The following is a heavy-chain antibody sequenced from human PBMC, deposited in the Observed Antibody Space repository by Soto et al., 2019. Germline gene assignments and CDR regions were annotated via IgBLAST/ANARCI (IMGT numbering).Heavy chain of an antibody. CDR2: IIPIFGTA. CDR1: GGAFSRDA. V-gene: IGHV1-69*13. Sequence: TSVKVSCKAAGGAFSRDAIRWVRKAPGQGLEWMGGIIPIFGTANYAQKFQGRVTITADESTSTAYMELSSLRSEDTAVYYCARGYCSSTSCYRFPFDAFDIWGQGTMVTVAS. J-gene: IGHJ3*02. D-gene: IGHD2-2*01. CDR3: ARGYCSSTSCYRFPFDAFDI.